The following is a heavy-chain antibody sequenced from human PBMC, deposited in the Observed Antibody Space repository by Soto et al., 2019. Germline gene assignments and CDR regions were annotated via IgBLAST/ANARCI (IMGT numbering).Heavy chain of an antibody. CDR2: INPSGGST. J-gene: IGHJ6*02. CDR1: GYTFTSYY. D-gene: IGHD2-15*01. V-gene: IGHV1-46*01. CDR3: ARGYCSGGSCYPYNYGMDV. Sequence: ASVKVSCKASGYTFTSYYMHCVRQAPGQGLEWMGIINPSGGSTSYAQKFQGRVTMTRDTSTSTVYMELSSLRSEDTAVYYCARGYCSGGSCYPYNYGMDVWGQGTTVTVSS.